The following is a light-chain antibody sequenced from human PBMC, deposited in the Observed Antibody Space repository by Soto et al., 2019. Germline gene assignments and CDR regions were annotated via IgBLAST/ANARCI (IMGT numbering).Light chain of an antibody. V-gene: IGKV1-8*01. J-gene: IGKJ1*01. CDR3: QQYNSYSRT. CDR1: QGISSY. Sequence: AIRMTQSPSSFSASTGDRVTITCRASQGISSYLAWYQQKPGKAPKLLIYDASSLESGVPSRFSGSGSGTEFTLTISSLQPDDFATYYCQQYNSYSRTFGQGNKVDIK. CDR2: DAS.